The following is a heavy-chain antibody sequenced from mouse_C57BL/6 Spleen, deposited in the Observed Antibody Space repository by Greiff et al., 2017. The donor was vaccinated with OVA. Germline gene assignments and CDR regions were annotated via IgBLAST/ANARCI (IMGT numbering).Heavy chain of an antibody. J-gene: IGHJ1*03. CDR2: IRLKSDNYAT. CDR1: GFTFSNYW. CDR3: TGQDYGSSYWYFDV. D-gene: IGHD1-1*01. Sequence: EVKLVESGGGLVQPGGSMKLSCVASGFTFSNYWMNWVRQSPEKGLEWVAQIRLKSDNYATHYAESVKGRFTISRDDSKSSVYLQMNNLRAEDTGIYYGTGQDYGSSYWYFDVWGTGTTVTVSS. V-gene: IGHV6-3*01.